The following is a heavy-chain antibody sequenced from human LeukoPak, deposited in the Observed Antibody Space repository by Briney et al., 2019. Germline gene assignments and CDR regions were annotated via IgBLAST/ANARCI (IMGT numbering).Heavy chain of an antibody. V-gene: IGHV4-31*03. CDR1: GVSISSGGYY. Sequence: PSETLSLTCTVSGVSISSGGYYWSWIRQHPGKGLEWIGYIYYSGSTYYNPSLKSRITISVDTSKNQFSLKLSSVTAADTAVYYCARIRGPHKRPFDYWGQGTLVTVSS. CDR2: IYYSGST. CDR3: ARIRGPHKRPFDY. D-gene: IGHD3-10*01. J-gene: IGHJ4*02.